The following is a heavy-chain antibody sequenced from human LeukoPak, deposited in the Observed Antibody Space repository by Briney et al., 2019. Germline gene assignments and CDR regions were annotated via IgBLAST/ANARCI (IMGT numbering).Heavy chain of an antibody. CDR3: AKDYDYYDSSGRQPPGY. CDR2: ISYDGSNK. J-gene: IGHJ4*02. V-gene: IGHV3-30*18. D-gene: IGHD3-22*01. CDR1: GFTFSSYG. Sequence: GGSLRLSCAASGFTFSSYGMHWVRQAPGKGLEWVAVISYDGSNKYYADSVKGRFTISRDNSKNTLYLQMNSLRAEDTAVYYCAKDYDYYDSSGRQPPGYWGQGTLVTVSS.